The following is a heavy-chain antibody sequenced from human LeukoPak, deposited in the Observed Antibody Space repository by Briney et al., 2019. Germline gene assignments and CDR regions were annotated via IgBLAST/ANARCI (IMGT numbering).Heavy chain of an antibody. CDR3: ARDPGYCSGGSCRLSVRYYYYGMDV. CDR1: GGSISSYY. Sequence: SETLSLTCTVTGGSISSYYWSWIRQPPGKGLEWIGYIYYSGSTNYNPSLKSRVTISVDTSKNQFSLKLSSVTAADTAVYYCARDPGYCSGGSCRLSVRYYYYGMDVWGQGTTVTVSS. V-gene: IGHV4-59*12. D-gene: IGHD2-15*01. CDR2: IYYSGST. J-gene: IGHJ6*02.